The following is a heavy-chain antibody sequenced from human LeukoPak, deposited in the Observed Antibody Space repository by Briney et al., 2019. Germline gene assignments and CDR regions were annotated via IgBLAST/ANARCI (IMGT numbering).Heavy chain of an antibody. Sequence: PSETLSPTCAVYGGSFSGYYWSWIRQPPGKGLEWIGEINHSGSTNYNPSLKSRVTISVDTSKNQFSLKLSSVTAADKAVYYCARTSSIADHWGQGTLVTVPS. CDR2: INHSGST. J-gene: IGHJ4*02. CDR3: ARTSSIADH. V-gene: IGHV4-34*01. CDR1: GGSFSGYY. D-gene: IGHD6-6*01.